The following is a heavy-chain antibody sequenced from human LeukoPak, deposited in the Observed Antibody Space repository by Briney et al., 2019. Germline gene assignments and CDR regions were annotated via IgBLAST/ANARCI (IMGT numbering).Heavy chain of an antibody. Sequence: SATLSPTCTVSGGSISGNYWTCIRQPAGGGLEWLGRIYISGRTANNPYNPSCKGQFSLSLNTSKNDVSLILSSVTAADTAMYYCAGARTTHYFFDSWGQGTLVTVSS. V-gene: IGHV4-4*07. CDR2: IYISGRTANN. CDR3: AGARTTHYFFDS. D-gene: IGHD1-1*01. CDR1: GGSISGNY. J-gene: IGHJ4*02.